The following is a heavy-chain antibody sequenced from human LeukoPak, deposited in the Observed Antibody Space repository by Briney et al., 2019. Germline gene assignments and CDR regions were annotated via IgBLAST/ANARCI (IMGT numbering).Heavy chain of an antibody. CDR3: ARDATETYYDFWRGYYTWFDY. Sequence: ASVKVSCKASGHTFTSYGISWVRQAPGQGLESIGWISPYNGNTNYAQKFQGRVTMTTATSPRPAYMELRSLRSDDTAVYYCARDATETYYDFWRGYYTWFDYWGQGTLVTVSS. V-gene: IGHV1-18*01. CDR2: ISPYNGNT. CDR1: GHTFTSYG. J-gene: IGHJ4*02. D-gene: IGHD3-3*01.